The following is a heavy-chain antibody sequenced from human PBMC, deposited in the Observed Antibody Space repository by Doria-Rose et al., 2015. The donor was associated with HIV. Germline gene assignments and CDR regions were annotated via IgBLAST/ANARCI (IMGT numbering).Heavy chain of an antibody. J-gene: IGHJ4*02. Sequence: QVQLQQWGARLLKPAETLSLTCAVYGGSFSGYYWSWIRQSPGKGLEWIGEISHSGSSTYDPSLKSRVTISVDTSKNQFSLKLNSVTAADTAIYYCARGVGGTGAYDFWGQGTLGTVST. CDR3: ARGVGGTGAYDF. V-gene: IGHV4-34*01. CDR2: ISHSGSS. CDR1: GGSFSGYY. D-gene: IGHD1-26*01.